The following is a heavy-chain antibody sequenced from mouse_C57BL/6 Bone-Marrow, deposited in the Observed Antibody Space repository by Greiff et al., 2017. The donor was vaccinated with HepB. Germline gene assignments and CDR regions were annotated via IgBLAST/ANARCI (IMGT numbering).Heavy chain of an antibody. J-gene: IGHJ4*01. CDR2: IRRGGST. Sequence: VQLQQSGPGLVQPSQSLSITCTVSGFSLTSYGVHWVRQSPGKGLEWLGVIRRGGSTDYNAAFMSRLSITKDNSKSQVFFKMNSLQADDTAIYYGAKNPYDGYYFYAMDYWGQGTSVTVSA. CDR3: AKNPYDGYYFYAMDY. D-gene: IGHD2-3*01. CDR1: GFSLTSYG. V-gene: IGHV2-5*01.